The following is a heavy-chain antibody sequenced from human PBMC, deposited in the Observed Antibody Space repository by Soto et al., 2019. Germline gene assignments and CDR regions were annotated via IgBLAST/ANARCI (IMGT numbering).Heavy chain of an antibody. J-gene: IGHJ4*02. D-gene: IGHD6-13*01. CDR2: IDSSGST. Sequence: QVQLQESGPGLVKPSETLSLTCTVSGVSISFYYWSWIRQPPGKGLEWIAYIDSSGSTKYNPSLTSRVATSLDTSTNQMSLKLNSVTAADTAVYYCTREGYSSKWNPIDYWGQGTQVTVSS. CDR3: TREGYSSKWNPIDY. V-gene: IGHV4-59*01. CDR1: GVSISFYY.